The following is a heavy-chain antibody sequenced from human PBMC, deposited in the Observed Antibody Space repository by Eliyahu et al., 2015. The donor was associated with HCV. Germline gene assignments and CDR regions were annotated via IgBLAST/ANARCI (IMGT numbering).Heavy chain of an antibody. CDR1: GFTFGDYA. D-gene: IGHD5-18*01. Sequence: EVQLVESGGGLVQXGRSXRXXCTASGFTFGDYAMSWVRQAPGKGLEWVGFIRSKAYGGTTEYAASVKGRFTISRDDSKSIAYLQMNSLKTEDTAVYYCTRQKGYSYGPFDYWGQGTLVTVSS. J-gene: IGHJ4*02. CDR2: IRSKAYGGTT. CDR3: TRQKGYSYGPFDY. V-gene: IGHV3-49*04.